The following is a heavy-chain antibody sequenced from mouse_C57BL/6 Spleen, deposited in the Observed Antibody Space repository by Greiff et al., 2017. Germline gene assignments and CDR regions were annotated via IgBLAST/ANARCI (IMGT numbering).Heavy chain of an antibody. CDR2: IYPGDGDT. Sequence: QVQLKESGPELVKPGASVKISCKASGYAFSSSWMNWVKQRPGKGLEWIGRIYPGDGDTNYNGKFKGKARLTADKSSSTAYMQLSSLTSEDSAVYFCARDEDITTVVATPLAMDYWGQGTSVTVSS. J-gene: IGHJ4*01. CDR1: GYAFSSSW. V-gene: IGHV1-82*01. CDR3: ARDEDITTVVATPLAMDY. D-gene: IGHD1-1*01.